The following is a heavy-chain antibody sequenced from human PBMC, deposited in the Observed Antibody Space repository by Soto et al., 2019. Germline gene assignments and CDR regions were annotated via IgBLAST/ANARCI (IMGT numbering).Heavy chain of an antibody. V-gene: IGHV4-59*01. D-gene: IGHD3-22*01. J-gene: IGHJ4*02. CDR2: IYYTGST. Sequence: SETLSLTCTVSGGAISTYYWSWIRQPPGKGLEWIGYIYYTGSTKYNPSLKSRVTISVDTSKNQLSLKLSSVTAADTAVYYCARIGLSDSDDYYYPYYWGPGTLVTVS. CDR3: ARIGLSDSDDYYYPYY. CDR1: GGAISTYY.